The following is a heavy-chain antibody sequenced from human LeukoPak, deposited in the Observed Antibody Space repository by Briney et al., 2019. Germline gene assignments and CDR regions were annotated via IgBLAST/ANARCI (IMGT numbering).Heavy chain of an antibody. CDR1: GYTFTGYY. CDR2: INPNSGGT. Sequence: ASVKVSCKASGYTFTGYYMHWVRQAPGQGLEWMGWINPNSGGTNYAQKFQGRVTMTRDTSISTAYMELSRLRADDTAVYCCARVNYYDSSGSDEAYFDYWGQGTLVTVSS. J-gene: IGHJ4*02. V-gene: IGHV1-2*02. D-gene: IGHD3-22*01. CDR3: ARVNYYDSSGSDEAYFDY.